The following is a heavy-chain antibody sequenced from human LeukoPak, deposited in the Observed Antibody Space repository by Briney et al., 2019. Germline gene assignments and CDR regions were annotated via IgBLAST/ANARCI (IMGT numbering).Heavy chain of an antibody. V-gene: IGHV7-4-1*02. CDR3: ARDAGGTAVWDFDY. J-gene: IGHJ4*02. D-gene: IGHD1-1*01. CDR2: INSNTGNP. Sequence: ASVKVSCTASGYTFTSYAMNWVRQAPGQGLEWMGWINSNTGNPTYAQALTGRFVFSLDTAVSTAYLQISSLKAEDTAVYYCARDAGGTAVWDFDYWGQGTLVTVSS. CDR1: GYTFTSYA.